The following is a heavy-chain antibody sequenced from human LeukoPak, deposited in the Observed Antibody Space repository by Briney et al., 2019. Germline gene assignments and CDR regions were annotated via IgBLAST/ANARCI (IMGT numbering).Heavy chain of an antibody. J-gene: IGHJ4*02. Sequence: ASVKVSCKASGYTFTGYYMHWVRQAPGQGLEWMGWINPNSGGTNYAQKFQGRVTMTRDTSISTAYMELSRLRSDDTAVYYCATTAAGTGEIGFLNYWGQGTLVTVPS. V-gene: IGHV1-2*02. CDR3: ATTAAGTGEIGFLNY. CDR2: INPNSGGT. D-gene: IGHD6-13*01. CDR1: GYTFTGYY.